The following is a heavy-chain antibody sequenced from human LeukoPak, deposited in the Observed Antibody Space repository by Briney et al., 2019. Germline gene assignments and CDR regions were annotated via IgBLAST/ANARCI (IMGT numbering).Heavy chain of an antibody. CDR1: GFTFGAYS. CDR3: ARGCSSTSCYAVAPFDP. Sequence: GGSLRLSCAASGFTFGAYSMNWVRQAPGKGLEWVSCISSSSSYIYYADSVKGRFTISRDNAKNSLYLQMNSLRAEDTAVYYCARGCSSTSCYAVAPFDPWGQGTLVTVSS. J-gene: IGHJ5*02. D-gene: IGHD2-2*01. CDR2: ISSSSSYI. V-gene: IGHV3-21*01.